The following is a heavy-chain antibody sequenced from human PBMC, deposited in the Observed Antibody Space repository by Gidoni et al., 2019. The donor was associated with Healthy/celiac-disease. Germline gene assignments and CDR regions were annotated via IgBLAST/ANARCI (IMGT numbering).Heavy chain of an antibody. Sequence: EVPLLASGGGLVQHGRSLRLSCSASGFTFAAYAMTWVRQAPGKGLEWGAGISWNSGSRGYADSVKGRFNRSRDNAKNSRYMQRNSLRAEDTALYYCEKDMGAGAETGAFDIWGQGTMVTVSA. D-gene: IGHD3-16*01. CDR1: GFTFAAYA. J-gene: IGHJ3*02. CDR2: ISWNSGSR. CDR3: EKDMGAGAETGAFDI. V-gene: IGHV3-9*01.